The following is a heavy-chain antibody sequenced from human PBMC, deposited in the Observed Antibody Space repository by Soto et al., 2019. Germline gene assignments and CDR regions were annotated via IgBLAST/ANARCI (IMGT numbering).Heavy chain of an antibody. J-gene: IGHJ4*02. D-gene: IGHD2-2*01. CDR3: TTEDGIVVVPAASPLGYFDY. Sequence: GGSLRLSCAASGFTFSNAWMSWVRQAPGKGLEWVGRIKSKTDGGTTDYAAPVKGRFTISRDDSKNTLYLQMNSLKTEDTAVYYCTTEDGIVVVPAASPLGYFDYWGQGTLVTVSS. CDR1: GFTFSNAW. CDR2: IKSKTDGGTT. V-gene: IGHV3-15*01.